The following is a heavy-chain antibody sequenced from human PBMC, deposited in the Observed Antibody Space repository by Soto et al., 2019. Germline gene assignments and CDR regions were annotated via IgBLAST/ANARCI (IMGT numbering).Heavy chain of an antibody. CDR1: GGTFGSYA. CDR3: ARDWYCSSTSCSNYYYYGMDV. Sequence: QVQLVQSGAEVKKPGSSVKVSCKASGGTFGSYAISWVRQAPGQGLEWMGGIIPIFGTANYAQKFQGRVTITADESTSTAYMELSSLRSEDTAVYYCARDWYCSSTSCSNYYYYGMDVWGQGTTVTVSS. J-gene: IGHJ6*02. V-gene: IGHV1-69*01. D-gene: IGHD2-2*01. CDR2: IIPIFGTA.